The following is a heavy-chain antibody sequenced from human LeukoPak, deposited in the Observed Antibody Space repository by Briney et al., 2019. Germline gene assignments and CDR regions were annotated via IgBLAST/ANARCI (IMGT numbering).Heavy chain of an antibody. D-gene: IGHD3-9*01. J-gene: IGHJ4*02. Sequence: SETLSLTCAVYGGSFSGYYWSWIRQPPGKGLEWIGEINHSGSTNYNPSLKSRVTISVDTSKNQFSLKLSSVTAADTAVYYCARGVGNILTGYSLDYWGQGTLVTVSS. V-gene: IGHV4-34*01. CDR2: INHSGST. CDR1: GGSFSGYY. CDR3: ARGVGNILTGYSLDY.